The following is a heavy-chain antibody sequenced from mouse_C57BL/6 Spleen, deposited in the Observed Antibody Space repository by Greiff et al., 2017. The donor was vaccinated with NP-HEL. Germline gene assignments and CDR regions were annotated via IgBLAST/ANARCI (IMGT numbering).Heavy chain of an antibody. CDR1: GYTFTSYT. J-gene: IGHJ4*01. CDR3: ARVDYYGSSYDAMDY. V-gene: IGHV1-4*01. Sequence: QVQLQQSGAELARPGASVKMSCKASGYTFTSYTMHWVKQRPGQGLEWIGYINPSSGYTKYNQKFKDKATLTADKSSSTAYMQLSSLTSEDSAVYYCARVDYYGSSYDAMDYWGQVTSVTVSS. D-gene: IGHD1-1*01. CDR2: INPSSGYT.